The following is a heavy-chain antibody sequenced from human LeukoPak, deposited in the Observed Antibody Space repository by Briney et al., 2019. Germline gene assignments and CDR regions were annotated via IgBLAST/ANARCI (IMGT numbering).Heavy chain of an antibody. CDR1: GGSISSGGYY. V-gene: IGHV4-31*03. D-gene: IGHD3-3*01. J-gene: IGHJ5*02. CDR2: IYYSGST. Sequence: SQILSLTCTVSGGSISSGGYYWSWIRQHPGKGLEWIGYIYYSGSTYYNPSLKSRVTISVDTSKTQFSLKLSSVTAADTAVYYCAREVKYYDFWSATNPGWFDPWGQGTLVTVSS. CDR3: AREVKYYDFWSATNPGWFDP.